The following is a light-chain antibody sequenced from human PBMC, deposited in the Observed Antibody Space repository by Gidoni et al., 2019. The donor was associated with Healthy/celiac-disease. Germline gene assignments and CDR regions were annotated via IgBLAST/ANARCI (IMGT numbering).Light chain of an antibody. Sequence: EIVLTQSPATLSLSPGERATLSCRASQRVSSYLAWYQQKPGQAPRLLIYDASNRATGIPARFSGSGSGTDFTLTISSLEPEDYAVYYCQQRSNWPPRGTFXPXTKVDIK. CDR2: DAS. V-gene: IGKV3-11*01. CDR3: QQRSNWPPRGT. CDR1: QRVSSY. J-gene: IGKJ3*01.